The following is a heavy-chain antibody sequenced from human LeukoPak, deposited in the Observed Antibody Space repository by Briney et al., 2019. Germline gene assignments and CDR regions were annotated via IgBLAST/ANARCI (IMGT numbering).Heavy chain of an antibody. CDR3: ARVDYGSGGYYYMDV. Sequence: SETLSLTCTVSGGSFSSGTHYWSWIRQPPGKGLEWIGYIYYNGNTNYNPSLKGRVTMSVDTSKNQFSLKLSSVTAADTAVYYCARVDYGSGGYYYMDVWGKGTTVTISS. CDR2: IYYNGNT. D-gene: IGHD3-10*01. V-gene: IGHV4-61*01. CDR1: GGSFSSGTHY. J-gene: IGHJ6*03.